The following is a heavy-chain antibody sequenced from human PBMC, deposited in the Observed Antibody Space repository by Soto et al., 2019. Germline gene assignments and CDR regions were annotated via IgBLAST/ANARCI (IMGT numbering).Heavy chain of an antibody. Sequence: SETLSLTCTVSGGSVSSGSYYWSWIRQPPGKGLEWIGYIYYSGSTNYNPSLKSRVTISVDTSKNQFSLKLSSVTAADTAVYYCARVPVEMDTIGYYYYYGMDVWGQGTTVTVSS. D-gene: IGHD5-18*01. CDR3: ARVPVEMDTIGYYYYYGMDV. J-gene: IGHJ6*02. CDR2: IYYSGST. V-gene: IGHV4-61*01. CDR1: GGSVSSGSYY.